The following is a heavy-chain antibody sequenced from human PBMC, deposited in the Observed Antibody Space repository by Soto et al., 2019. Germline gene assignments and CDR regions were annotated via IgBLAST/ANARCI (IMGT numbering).Heavy chain of an antibody. CDR3: ARGYCSGGSCYPYYFDY. D-gene: IGHD2-15*01. CDR2: ISGSGGST. J-gene: IGHJ4*02. V-gene: IGHV3-23*01. Sequence: GGSLRLSCAASGFTFSSYAMSWVRQAQGKGLEWVSAISGSGGSTYYADSVKGRFTISRDNSKNTLYLQMNSLRAEDTAVYYCARGYCSGGSCYPYYFDYWGQGTLVTVSS. CDR1: GFTFSSYA.